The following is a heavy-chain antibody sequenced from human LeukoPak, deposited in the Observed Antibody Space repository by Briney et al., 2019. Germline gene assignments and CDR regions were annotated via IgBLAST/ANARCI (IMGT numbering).Heavy chain of an antibody. CDR2: IKQDGSEK. Sequence: PGGSLRLSCVASGFTFSTYAMSWVRQAPGKGLEWVANIKQDGSEKYYVDSVKGRFTISRDNAKNSLYLQMNSLRAEDTAVYYCARDHSGSYFFYYYYYGMDVWGQGTTVTVSS. CDR3: ARDHSGSYFFYYYYYGMDV. D-gene: IGHD1-26*01. CDR1: GFTFSTYA. V-gene: IGHV3-7*01. J-gene: IGHJ6*02.